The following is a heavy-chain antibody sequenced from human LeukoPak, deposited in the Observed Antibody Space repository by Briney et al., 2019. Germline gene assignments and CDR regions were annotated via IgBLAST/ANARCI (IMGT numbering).Heavy chain of an antibody. Sequence: GGSLRLSCAASGFTFSSYWMTWVRHVPGKGLEWVARIKQDGSEKYYVDSVKGRFTISRDNAKNSLYLQMNSLRAQDTAVYYCARDPYDDFEYYFDYWGQGTLVTVSS. CDR2: IKQDGSEK. D-gene: IGHD3-22*01. J-gene: IGHJ4*02. CDR1: GFTFSSYW. CDR3: ARDPYDDFEYYFDY. V-gene: IGHV3-7*01.